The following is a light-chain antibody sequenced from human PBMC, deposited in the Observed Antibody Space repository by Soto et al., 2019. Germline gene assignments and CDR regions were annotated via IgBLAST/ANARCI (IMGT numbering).Light chain of an antibody. CDR2: DVS. J-gene: IGLJ1*01. CDR1: ISDIGAYDY. V-gene: IGLV2-14*03. Sequence: QSALTQPASLSGSPGQTITISCTGTISDIGAYDYVSWYQQHPGGVPKLLIYDVSSRPSGVSSRFSGSKSGNTASLTISGLQADDESDYYCSSFADSSASDYVYGGGTKVTVL. CDR3: SSFADSSASDYV.